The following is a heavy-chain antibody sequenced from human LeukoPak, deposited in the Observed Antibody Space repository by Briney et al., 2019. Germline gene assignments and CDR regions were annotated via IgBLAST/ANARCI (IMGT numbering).Heavy chain of an antibody. Sequence: GGSLRLSCAASGFTFRSYGMHWVRQAPGKGLEWVAVMSYDGSNKYYADSVKGRFTISRDNSKNTLYLQMNSLRAEDTAVYYCARDRLHYDSLTGYPADWGQGTLVTVSS. CDR3: ARDRLHYDSLTGYPAD. CDR1: GFTFRSYG. V-gene: IGHV3-30*03. CDR2: MSYDGSNK. J-gene: IGHJ4*02. D-gene: IGHD3-9*01.